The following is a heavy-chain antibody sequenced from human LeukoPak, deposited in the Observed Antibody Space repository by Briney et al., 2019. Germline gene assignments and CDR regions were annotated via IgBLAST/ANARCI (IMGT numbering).Heavy chain of an antibody. J-gene: IGHJ6*02. CDR2: IIPIFGTA. CDR1: GGTFSSYA. D-gene: IGHD2-2*01. CDR3: ARVVPAGSYYYGMDV. Sequence: GASVKVSCKASGGTFSSYAISWVRQAPGQGLEWMGGIIPIFGTANYAQKFQGRVTITADESTSTAYMELSSLRSEDTAVYYCARVVPAGSYYYGMDVWGQGTTVTVSS. V-gene: IGHV1-69*13.